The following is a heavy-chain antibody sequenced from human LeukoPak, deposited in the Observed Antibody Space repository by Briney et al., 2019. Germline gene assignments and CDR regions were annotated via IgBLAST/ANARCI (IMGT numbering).Heavy chain of an antibody. J-gene: IGHJ4*02. CDR2: IYDSGSF. Sequence: PSETLSLTCTVSGASISTFYWSLIRQPPGKGLEWIGYIYDSGSFNYNPSLKSRVTMSVDTSKNQFSLRLSFVTAADTAVYYCARVPKLGGGFDYWGQGTLVTVSS. CDR3: ARVPKLGGGFDY. D-gene: IGHD7-27*01. CDR1: GASISTFY. V-gene: IGHV4-59*08.